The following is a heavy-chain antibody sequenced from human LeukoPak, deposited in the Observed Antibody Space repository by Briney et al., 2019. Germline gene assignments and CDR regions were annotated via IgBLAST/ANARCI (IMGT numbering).Heavy chain of an antibody. CDR3: ARDNVGGYDH. CDR2: VSFGGGT. V-gene: IGHV4-59*01. CDR1: GGSISTDY. D-gene: IGHD2-15*01. Sequence: SETLSLTCTVSGGSISTDYWSWIRQPPGKGLDWIGYVSFGGGTNYNPSLKSRVITSADTSKNQFSLNLTSVTAADTAVFYCARDNVGGYDHWGQGTLVTVSS. J-gene: IGHJ4*02.